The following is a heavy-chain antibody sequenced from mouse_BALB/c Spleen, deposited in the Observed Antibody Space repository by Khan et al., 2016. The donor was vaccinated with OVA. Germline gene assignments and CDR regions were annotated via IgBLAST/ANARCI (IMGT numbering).Heavy chain of an antibody. Sequence: EVELVESGGGLVKPGGSLKLSCAASGFTFSSYAMSWVRQTPEKRLEWVATISSGDTYTYYPDSVKGRFTISRDNAKNTLYLQMSSLRSEDTAMYYCARPPITTVVATSYWFFDVCGTGTTVTVST. CDR1: GFTFSSYA. CDR2: ISSGDTYT. V-gene: IGHV5-9-3*01. CDR3: ARPPITTVVATSYWFFDV. D-gene: IGHD1-1*01. J-gene: IGHJ1*03.